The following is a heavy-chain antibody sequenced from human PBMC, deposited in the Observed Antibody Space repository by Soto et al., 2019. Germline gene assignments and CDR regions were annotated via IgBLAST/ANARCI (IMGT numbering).Heavy chain of an antibody. CDR1: GFTFSSYS. D-gene: IGHD6-6*01. CDR2: ISSSGSYI. J-gene: IGHJ3*01. V-gene: IGHV3-21*01. Sequence: EVQLVESGGGLVKPGGSLRLSCAASGFTFSSYSMNWVRQAPGKGLEWVSSISSSGSYIYYADSVKGRFTISRDNAKNSLYLQMNSMRAEDTAVYYCARDQQACGFPAARPFEAFDLWGQGTMVTVSS. CDR3: ARDQQACGFPAARPFEAFDL.